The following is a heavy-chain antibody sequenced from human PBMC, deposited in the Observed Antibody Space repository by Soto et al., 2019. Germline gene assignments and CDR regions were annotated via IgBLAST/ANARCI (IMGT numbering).Heavy chain of an antibody. Sequence: QITLKESGPTLVKPTQTLTLTCTFSGFSLNTGGLGVGWIRQPPGKALEWLALIYWDNDKRYSPSLMSRLTTTKDTSQNQVVLTMTNMDPVDAATYYCVHSRCGGDCLQSYSSHYYYGMDVWGQGTTVTVSS. CDR1: GFSLNTGGLG. V-gene: IGHV2-5*02. CDR3: VHSRCGGDCLQSYSSHYYYGMDV. CDR2: IYWDNDK. J-gene: IGHJ6*02. D-gene: IGHD2-21*02.